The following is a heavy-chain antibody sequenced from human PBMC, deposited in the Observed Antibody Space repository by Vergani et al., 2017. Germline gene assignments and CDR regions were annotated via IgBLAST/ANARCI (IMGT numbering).Heavy chain of an antibody. V-gene: IGHV4-4*03. CDR2: ISHSGST. CDR3: ARDPKSCCSGGSFFSVWGAFDI. D-gene: IGHD2-15*01. J-gene: IGHJ3*02. Sequence: QVQLQESGPGLVKPPGTLSLTCAVSGDSFRSNKWWTWVRQSPGKTLEWIGEISHSGSTNYNPSLKGRVTLSLDTSKNQFSLRLSSVLDADTAVYYCARDPKSCCSGGSFFSVWGAFDIWGRGKTVTVAS. CDR1: GDSFRSNKW.